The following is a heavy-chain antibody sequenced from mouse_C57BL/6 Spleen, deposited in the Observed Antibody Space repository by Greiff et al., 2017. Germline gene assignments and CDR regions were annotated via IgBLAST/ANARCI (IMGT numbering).Heavy chain of an antibody. V-gene: IGHV1-52*01. CDR1: GYTFTSYW. CDR2: IDPSDSET. D-gene: IGHD1-1*01. J-gene: IGHJ3*01. Sequence: QVQLQQPGAELVRPGSSVKLSCKASGYTFTSYWMHWVKQRPIQGLEWIGNIDPSDSETHYNQKFKDKATLTVDKSSSTAYMQLSSLTSEDSAVYYCARGGYYGSSPWFAYWGQGTLVTVSA. CDR3: ARGGYYGSSPWFAY.